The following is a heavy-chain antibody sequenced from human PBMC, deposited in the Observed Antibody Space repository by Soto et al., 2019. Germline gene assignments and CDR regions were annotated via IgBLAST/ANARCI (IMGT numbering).Heavy chain of an antibody. Sequence: QVQLEQSGAEVKRPGSSVKVSCEPSGGTFSSYAVNWVRQAPGQGLEWMGGVIPIFGSANYAQKFQGRVTITADRSTSTAYMELSSLRSDDTAVYYCEREGAAGRKWFDPWGQGTLVTVSS. J-gene: IGHJ5*02. CDR2: VIPIFGSA. D-gene: IGHD6-13*01. CDR3: EREGAAGRKWFDP. V-gene: IGHV1-69*06. CDR1: GGTFSSYA.